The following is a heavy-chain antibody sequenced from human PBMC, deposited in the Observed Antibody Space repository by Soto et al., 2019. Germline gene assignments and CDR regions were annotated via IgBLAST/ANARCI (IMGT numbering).Heavy chain of an antibody. Sequence: SETLSLTCTVSGGSISSSSYYWGWIRQPPGKGLEWIGNIYHSGTTNYNPSLKSRVAISLDTSMNQFSLKLSSVTAADTAVYYCTRAPVSGSYCFDFWGQGTPVTVSS. J-gene: IGHJ4*02. V-gene: IGHV4-61*05. D-gene: IGHD1-26*01. CDR2: IYHSGTT. CDR3: TRAPVSGSYCFDF. CDR1: GGSISSSSYY.